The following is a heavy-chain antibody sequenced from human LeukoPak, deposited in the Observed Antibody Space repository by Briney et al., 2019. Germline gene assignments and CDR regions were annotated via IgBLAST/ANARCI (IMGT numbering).Heavy chain of an antibody. J-gene: IGHJ4*02. CDR1: GGSISSGDYY. D-gene: IGHD6-13*01. V-gene: IGHV4-30-4*01. Sequence: SQTLSLTCTVSGGSISSGDYYWSWIRQPPGKGLEWIGYIYYSGSTYYNPSLKSRVTISVDTSKNQFSLKLSSVTAADTAMYYCATTFIAAATRGFDYWGQGTLVTVSS. CDR2: IYYSGST. CDR3: ATTFIAAATRGFDY.